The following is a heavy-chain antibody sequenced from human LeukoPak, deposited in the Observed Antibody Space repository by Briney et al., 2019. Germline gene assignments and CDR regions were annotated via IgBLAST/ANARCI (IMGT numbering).Heavy chain of an antibody. Sequence: GGSLRLSCAASGFTFDDYGMSWVRQAPGKRLEWVSGLNWNGGSTGYADSVKGRFTISRDNAKNSLYLQMNRLRAEDTALYYCARDRTSKFGGVIANDAFDIWGQGTMVTVSS. CDR3: ARDRTSKFGGVIANDAFDI. CDR2: LNWNGGST. J-gene: IGHJ3*02. CDR1: GFTFDDYG. V-gene: IGHV3-20*04. D-gene: IGHD3-16*02.